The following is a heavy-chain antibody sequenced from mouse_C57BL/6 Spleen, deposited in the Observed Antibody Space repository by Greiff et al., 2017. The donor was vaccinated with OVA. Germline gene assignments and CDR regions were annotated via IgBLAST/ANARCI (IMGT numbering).Heavy chain of an antibody. V-gene: IGHV1-69*01. D-gene: IGHD1-1*01. CDR3: ARGIYDYYAMDY. J-gene: IGHJ4*01. Sequence: VQLQQPGAELVMPGASVKLSCKASGYTFTSYWMHWVKQRPGQGLEWIGEIDPSDSYTNYNQKFKGKSTLTVDKSSSTAYMQLSSLTSEDSAVYYCARGIYDYYAMDYWGQGTSVTVSS. CDR2: IDPSDSYT. CDR1: GYTFTSYW.